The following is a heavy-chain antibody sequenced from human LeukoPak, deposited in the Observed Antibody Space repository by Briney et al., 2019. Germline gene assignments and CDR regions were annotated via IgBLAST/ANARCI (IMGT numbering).Heavy chain of an antibody. Sequence: GESLRLSCAASGFTFRNYNMNWVRQAPGKGLEWVSYISSGGSHIDYADSVKGRFSISRDNTKNSLYLQMNGLRDEDTAVYYCAKVHGSGWYSDYWGQGTLVTVSS. J-gene: IGHJ4*02. CDR1: GFTFRNYN. CDR2: ISSGGSHI. V-gene: IGHV3-48*02. CDR3: AKVHGSGWYSDY. D-gene: IGHD6-19*01.